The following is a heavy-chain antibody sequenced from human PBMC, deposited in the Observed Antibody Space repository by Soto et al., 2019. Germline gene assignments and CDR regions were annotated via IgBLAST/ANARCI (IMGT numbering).Heavy chain of an antibody. J-gene: IGHJ4*02. D-gene: IGHD3-10*01. V-gene: IGHV3-23*01. CDR3: AKIPLNYYDSGNYYNDY. CDR2: ISASGGST. CDR1: GFTFSSYA. Sequence: EVQLLESGGGLVQPGGSLRLSCAASGFTFSSYAMSWVRQAPGKGLEGVSGISASGGSTYYADSVKGRFTISRDNSKNTLYLQMNNLKAEDTAVYYCAKIPLNYYDSGNYYNDYWGQGTLVTVSS.